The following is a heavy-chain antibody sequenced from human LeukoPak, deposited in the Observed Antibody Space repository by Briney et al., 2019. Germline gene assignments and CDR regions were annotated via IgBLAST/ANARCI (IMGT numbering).Heavy chain of an antibody. CDR2: IWYDGSNK. CDR3: AREGPRGNSQFDY. V-gene: IGHV3-33*08. Sequence: GGSLRLSCAASGFTFSSYSMNWVRQGPGKGLEWVALIWYDGSNKYYADSVKGRLTISRDNSKNTLFLQMNSLRAEDTAVYYCAREGPRGNSQFDYWGQGTLVTVSS. J-gene: IGHJ4*02. D-gene: IGHD2/OR15-2a*01. CDR1: GFTFSSYS.